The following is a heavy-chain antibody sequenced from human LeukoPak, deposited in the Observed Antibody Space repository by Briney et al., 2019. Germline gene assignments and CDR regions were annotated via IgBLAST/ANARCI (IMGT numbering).Heavy chain of an antibody. D-gene: IGHD6-13*01. CDR3: TTDAGYSSRWYNY. J-gene: IGHJ4*02. V-gene: IGHV3-15*05. CDR1: GFTFSNAW. CDR2: IKSKADGGTT. Sequence: GGSLRLSCAASGFTFSNAWMSWVRQAPGKGLEWVGRIKSKADGGTTDPATSVKGRFIISRDDSKNTLYLQMSSLKTEDTAVYYCTTDAGYSSRWYNYWGQGTLVTVSS.